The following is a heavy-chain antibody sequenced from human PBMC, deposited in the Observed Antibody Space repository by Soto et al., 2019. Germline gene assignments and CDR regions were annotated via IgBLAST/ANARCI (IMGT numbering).Heavy chain of an antibody. V-gene: IGHV3-7*01. Sequence: EVQLVESGGGLVQPGGSLRLSCVVSGFTFSGYWMTWVRQAPGKGLQWVANIKEDGSGESYVDSVKGRFTISRDNAKNSLYLQMNSLRAEDTAVYFCASLLTTGATHFWGQGTLVTVSS. CDR1: GFTFSGYW. J-gene: IGHJ4*02. CDR3: ASLLTTGATHF. D-gene: IGHD4-17*01. CDR2: IKEDGSGE.